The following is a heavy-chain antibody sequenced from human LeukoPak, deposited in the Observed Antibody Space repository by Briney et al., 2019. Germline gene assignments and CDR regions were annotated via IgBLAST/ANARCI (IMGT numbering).Heavy chain of an antibody. V-gene: IGHV1-2*02. Sequence: GASVKVSCKASGYTFGTYWMHWVRQAPGQGLEWMGWINPNSGGTNYAQKFQGRVTMTRDTSISTAYMELSRLRSDDTAVYYCACDSSGYQYYFDYWGQGTLVTVSS. D-gene: IGHD3-22*01. CDR2: INPNSGGT. J-gene: IGHJ4*02. CDR3: ACDSSGYQYYFDY. CDR1: GYTFGTYW.